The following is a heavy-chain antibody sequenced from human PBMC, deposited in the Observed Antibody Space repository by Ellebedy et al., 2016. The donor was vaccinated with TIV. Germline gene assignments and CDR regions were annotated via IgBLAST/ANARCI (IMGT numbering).Heavy chain of an antibody. Sequence: SVKVSCKASGGTFSSYAISWVRQAPGQGLEWMGGIIPSFGTANYAQKFQGRVTITADESTSKAYMELSSLRSDDTAVYYCARDREMTYDSSGYYAHYYYGMDVWGQGTTVTVPS. CDR1: GGTFSSYA. CDR3: ARDREMTYDSSGYYAHYYYGMDV. CDR2: IIPSFGTA. V-gene: IGHV1-69*13. J-gene: IGHJ6*02. D-gene: IGHD3-22*01.